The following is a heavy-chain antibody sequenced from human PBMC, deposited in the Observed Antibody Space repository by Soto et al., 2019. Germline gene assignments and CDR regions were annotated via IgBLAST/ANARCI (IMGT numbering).Heavy chain of an antibody. V-gene: IGHV4-59*01. D-gene: IGHD3-10*01. CDR2: VHHSWGS. CDR1: GGSISSYY. J-gene: IGHJ6*02. CDR3: AREGYYSGSGTYSPPRYYGMDV. Sequence: SETLSLTCTVSGGSISSYYWSWFRQSPGKRMEWIGYVHHSWGSSYNPSLQSRVAISLDTSKSQFSLKVTSVTATDTAVYFCAREGYYSGSGTYSPPRYYGMDVWGQGTTVTVSS.